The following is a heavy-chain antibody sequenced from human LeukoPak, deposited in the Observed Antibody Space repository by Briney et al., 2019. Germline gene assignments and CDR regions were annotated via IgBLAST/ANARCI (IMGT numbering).Heavy chain of an antibody. V-gene: IGHV3-21*01. D-gene: IGHD2-2*02. CDR3: ANTILTGAL. CDR2: ISSSSSHI. CDR1: GFTLSSYS. J-gene: IGHJ4*02. Sequence: GGSLRLSCAVSGFTLSSYSMNWVRQAPSKGLEWVSSISSSSSHIYYAGSVKGRFTISRDNAKNSLYLQMNSLRAEDTAVYYCANTILTGALWGQGTLVTVS.